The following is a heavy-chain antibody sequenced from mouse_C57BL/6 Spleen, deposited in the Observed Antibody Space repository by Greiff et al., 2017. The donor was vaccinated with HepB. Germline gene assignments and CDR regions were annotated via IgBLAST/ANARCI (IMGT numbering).Heavy chain of an antibody. CDR3: ARIYGSSWYFDV. J-gene: IGHJ1*03. CDR2: IYPRSGNT. CDR1: GYTFTSYG. D-gene: IGHD1-1*01. V-gene: IGHV1-81*01. Sequence: QVQLKESGAELARPGASVKLSCKASGYTFTSYGISWVKQRTGQGLEWIGEIYPRSGNTYYNEKFKGKATLTADKSSSTAYMELRSLTSEDSAVYFCARIYGSSWYFDVWGTGTTVTVSS.